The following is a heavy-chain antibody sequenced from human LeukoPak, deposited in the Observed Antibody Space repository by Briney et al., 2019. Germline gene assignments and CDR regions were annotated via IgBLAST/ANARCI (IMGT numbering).Heavy chain of an antibody. Sequence: GGSLRLSCAASGFTFSSYWMHWVRQAPGKGLVWVSRINSDGSSTSYADSVKGRFTISRDNAKNTLYLQMNSLRAEDTAVYYCASGYCSSTSCYWWGYYYYGMDVWGQGTTVTVSS. CDR3: ASGYCSSTSCYWWGYYYYGMDV. J-gene: IGHJ6*02. V-gene: IGHV3-74*01. D-gene: IGHD2-2*01. CDR2: INSDGSST. CDR1: GFTFSSYW.